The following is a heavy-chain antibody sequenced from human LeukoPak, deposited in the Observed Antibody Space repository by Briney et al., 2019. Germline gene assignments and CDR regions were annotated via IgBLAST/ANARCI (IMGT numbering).Heavy chain of an antibody. D-gene: IGHD3-10*01. CDR1: GGSFSGYY. Sequence: SETLSLTCAVYGGSFSGYYWSWIRQPPGKGLEWVREINHTEGTNDNPSLKSRVTISVDTSKNQFSLKLSSVTAADTAVYYCARHGSYGSGNYYNAPIDYWGQGTLVTVSS. CDR2: INHTEGT. J-gene: IGHJ4*02. CDR3: ARHGSYGSGNYYNAPIDY. V-gene: IGHV4-34*01.